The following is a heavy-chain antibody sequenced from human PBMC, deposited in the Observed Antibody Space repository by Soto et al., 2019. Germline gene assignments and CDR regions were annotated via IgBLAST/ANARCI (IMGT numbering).Heavy chain of an antibody. Sequence: QVQLVESGGGVVQPGRSLRLSCAASGFTFSSYAMHWVRQAPGKGLEWVAVISYDGTNKYYGDSVKGRFTISRDNSQTTLYLQMNSLRAEDTAVYYGARDIAIFAVVAGPDYWGQGTLVTVSS. CDR1: GFTFSSYA. CDR3: ARDIAIFAVVAGPDY. J-gene: IGHJ4*02. V-gene: IGHV3-33*05. CDR2: ISYDGTNK. D-gene: IGHD3-3*01.